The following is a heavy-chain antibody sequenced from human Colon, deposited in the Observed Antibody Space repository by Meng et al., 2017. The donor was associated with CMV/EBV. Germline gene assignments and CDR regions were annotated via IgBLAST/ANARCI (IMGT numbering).Heavy chain of an antibody. D-gene: IGHD1-14*01. CDR1: DGSIRNSSYY. CDR2: IYYSGTT. V-gene: IGHV4-39*07. Sequence: GSLRLSCTASDGSIRNSSYYWGWIRQPPGKGLEWIGSIYYSGTTYYNPSLKGRVTISVDTSKNQFSLKLTSVTATDTALYYCAREQIAPRKNGMDVWGQGTTVTVSS. J-gene: IGHJ6*02. CDR3: AREQIAPRKNGMDV.